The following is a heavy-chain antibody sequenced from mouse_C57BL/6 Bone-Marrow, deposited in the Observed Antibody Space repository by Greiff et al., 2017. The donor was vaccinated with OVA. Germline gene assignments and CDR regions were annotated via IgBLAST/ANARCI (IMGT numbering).Heavy chain of an antibody. CDR3: ARFGGNYFYWYFDV. CDR1: GFSLTSYG. D-gene: IGHD2-1*01. Sequence: QVQLKESGPGLVQPSQSLSITCTVSGFSLTSYGVHWVRQSPGKGLEWLGVIWSGGSTDYNAAFISRLSISKDNSKSQVFFKMNSLQADDTAIYYCARFGGNYFYWYFDVWGTGTTVTVSS. V-gene: IGHV2-2*01. J-gene: IGHJ1*03. CDR2: IWSGGST.